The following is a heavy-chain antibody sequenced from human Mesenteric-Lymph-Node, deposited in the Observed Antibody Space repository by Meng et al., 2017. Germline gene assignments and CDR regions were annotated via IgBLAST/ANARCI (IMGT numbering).Heavy chain of an antibody. D-gene: IGHD2-8*02. CDR2: IIHGGSP. CDR1: GGSLSGAY. CDR3: ARRPTGIDY. V-gene: IGHV4-34*12. Sequence: QVQPQACGPGLLKSSETLSLTCAVHGGSLSGAYWNWIRQPPGKGLEWIGEIIHGGSPSYNPSLKSRVTISIDTSKNQLSLMPSSVTAADTAVYYCARRPTGIDYWGQGTLVTVSS. J-gene: IGHJ4*02.